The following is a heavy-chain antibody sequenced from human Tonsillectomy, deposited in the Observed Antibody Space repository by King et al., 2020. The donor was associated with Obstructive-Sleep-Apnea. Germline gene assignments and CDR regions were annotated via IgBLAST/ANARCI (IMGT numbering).Heavy chain of an antibody. V-gene: IGHV1-69*09. J-gene: IGHJ4*02. CDR1: GGTFSSYA. CDR3: SISFYDYYDSSGFLTFFDD. CDR2: IIPILGIA. D-gene: IGHD3-22*01. Sequence: QLVQSGAEVKKPGSSVQVSCKASGGTFSSYAISWLRQAPGQGLEWMGGIIPILGIANYAQKFQGRVPITADKSTSTAYRELSSLRSEDTAMDSCSISFYDYYDSSGFLTFFDDWGQGTLVTVSS.